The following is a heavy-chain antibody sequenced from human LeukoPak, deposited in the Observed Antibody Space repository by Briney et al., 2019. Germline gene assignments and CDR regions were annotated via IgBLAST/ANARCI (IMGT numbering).Heavy chain of an antibody. Sequence: GGSLRLSCAASGFTFSTYVMSWVRQAPGKGLEWVSAISGSGGNTYYADSVKGRFTISRDNAKNSLYLQMNSLRAEDTAVYYCARSYGDHPPLYYFDYWGQGTLVTVSS. V-gene: IGHV3-23*01. CDR2: ISGSGGNT. J-gene: IGHJ4*02. D-gene: IGHD4-17*01. CDR3: ARSYGDHPPLYYFDY. CDR1: GFTFSTYV.